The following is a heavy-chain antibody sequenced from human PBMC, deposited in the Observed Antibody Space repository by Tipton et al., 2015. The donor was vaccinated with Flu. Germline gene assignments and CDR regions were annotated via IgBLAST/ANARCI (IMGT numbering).Heavy chain of an antibody. Sequence: TLSLTCTVSGGSISSYYWSWIRQPAGKGLEWIGRIYTSGSTNYNPSLKSRVTMSVDTSKNQFYLKLSSVTAADTAVYYCARASSSWYLHHMYNWFDPWGQGTLVTVSS. CDR3: ARASSSWYLHHMYNWFDP. V-gene: IGHV4-4*07. D-gene: IGHD6-13*01. CDR1: GGSISSYY. J-gene: IGHJ5*02. CDR2: IYTSGST.